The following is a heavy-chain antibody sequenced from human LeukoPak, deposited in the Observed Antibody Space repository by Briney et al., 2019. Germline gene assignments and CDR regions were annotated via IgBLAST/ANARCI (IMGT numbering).Heavy chain of an antibody. Sequence: GGSLRLSCAASGFIVSNNYMFWVRQAPGKGLEWVSAIYSDGRTYYADSARGRFTISRDISKSTLYLQMSSLRAEDTAVYFCSRVGYTYKTRALWGQGTLVTVSS. D-gene: IGHD5-18*01. CDR1: GFIVSNNY. V-gene: IGHV3-66*01. J-gene: IGHJ4*02. CDR2: IYSDGRT. CDR3: SRVGYTYKTRAL.